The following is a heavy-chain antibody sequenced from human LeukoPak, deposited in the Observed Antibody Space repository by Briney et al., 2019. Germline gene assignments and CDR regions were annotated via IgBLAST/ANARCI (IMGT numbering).Heavy chain of an antibody. D-gene: IGHD2-15*01. CDR3: AKDGAGYCSGGSCYFEDY. J-gene: IGHJ4*02. CDR1: GFTFDDYA. V-gene: IGHV3-9*01. Sequence: PGGSLRLSCAASGFTFDDYAMHWVRQAPGKGLEWVSGISWNSGSIGYADSVKGRFTISRDNSKNTLYLQMNSLRAEDTAVYYCAKDGAGYCSGGSCYFEDYWGQGTLVTVSS. CDR2: ISWNSGSI.